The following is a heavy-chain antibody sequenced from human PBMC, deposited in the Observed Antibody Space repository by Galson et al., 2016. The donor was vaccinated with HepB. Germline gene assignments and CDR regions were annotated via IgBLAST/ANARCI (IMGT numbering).Heavy chain of an antibody. CDR2: IRGNGGST. CDR1: GFTLSTYA. CDR3: AKGGMLIPRFDY. J-gene: IGHJ4*02. D-gene: IGHD3-16*01. V-gene: IGHV3-23*01. Sequence: SLRLSCAASGFTLSTYAMSWVRQAPGKGLEWVSTIRGNGGSTSYADSVKVRFTISRDSSKNTVYLQMNSLRAGDTAVYYCAKGGMLIPRFDYWGQGTLVTVSS.